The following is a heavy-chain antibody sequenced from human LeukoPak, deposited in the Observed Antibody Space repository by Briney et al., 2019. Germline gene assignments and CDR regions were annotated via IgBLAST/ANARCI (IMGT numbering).Heavy chain of an antibody. Sequence: PGGSLRLSCAASGFTFSSYSMNWVRQAPGKGLEWVSAISISGENTYYADSVKGRFTISRDTSRNTLYLQMHSLRAEDTAVYYCARLISTSSSRFSDYWGQGTLVTVSS. CDR2: ISISGENT. J-gene: IGHJ4*02. V-gene: IGHV3-23*01. CDR3: ARLISTSSSRFSDY. CDR1: GFTFSSYS. D-gene: IGHD6-6*01.